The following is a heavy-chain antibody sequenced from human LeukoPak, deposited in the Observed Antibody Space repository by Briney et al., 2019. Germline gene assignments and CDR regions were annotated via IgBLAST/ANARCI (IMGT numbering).Heavy chain of an antibody. V-gene: IGHV1-18*01. Sequence: GASVKVSCKASGYTFTSYGISWVRQAPGQGLEWMGWISAYNGNTNYAQKLQGRVTMTTDTSTSTAYMELRSLRSDDTAVYYCARVRAEDYDILTGYFYYYYGMDVWGQGTTVTVSS. CDR1: GYTFTSYG. CDR3: ARVRAEDYDILTGYFYYYYGMDV. D-gene: IGHD3-9*01. CDR2: ISAYNGNT. J-gene: IGHJ6*02.